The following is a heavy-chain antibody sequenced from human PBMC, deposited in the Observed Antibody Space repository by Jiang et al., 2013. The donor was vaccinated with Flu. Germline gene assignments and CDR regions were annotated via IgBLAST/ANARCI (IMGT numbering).Heavy chain of an antibody. Sequence: SGAEVKKPGASVKVSCKASGYTFTSYAIHWVRQAPGQRLEWMGWINAGKGNTKYSQRFQGRVTITRDTSASTAYMELSSLRSEDTAVYYCARDLGDDWLSPLDYWGQGTLVTVSS. D-gene: IGHD3-9*01. J-gene: IGHJ4*02. CDR3: ARDLGDDWLSPLDY. CDR1: GYTFTSYA. V-gene: IGHV1-3*01. CDR2: INAGKGNT.